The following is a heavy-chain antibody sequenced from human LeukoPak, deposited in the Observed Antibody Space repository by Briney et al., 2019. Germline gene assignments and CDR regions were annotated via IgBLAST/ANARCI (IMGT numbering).Heavy chain of an antibody. CDR1: GFTFSDHY. D-gene: IGHD3-10*01. V-gene: IGHV3-72*01. CDR2: IKNRANSYST. J-gene: IGHJ4*02. Sequence: GGSLRLSCAASGFTFSDHYMDWVRQAPGKGLEWVGRIKNRANSYSTQYAASGKVTFTISRDNSKNLLYLLLNSRRAADTSLYLCTRARSYYGSGADYWGEGTLVTVSS. CDR3: TRARSYYGSGADY.